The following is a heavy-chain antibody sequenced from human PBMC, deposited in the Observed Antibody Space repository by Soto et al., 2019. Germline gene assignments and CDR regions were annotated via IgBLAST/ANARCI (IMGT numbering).Heavy chain of an antibody. CDR2: ISSYGADT. V-gene: IGHV3-64D*06. CDR1: GFAFNSYA. CDR3: VKEGYMRSDWYGQFDY. Sequence: VGSLRLSCSASGFAFNSYAMHWVRQAPGKGLEFVSAISSYGADTYYAGSVKGRFAISRDNSKNTLYLQMSSLRAEDTALYYCVKEGYMRSDWYGQFDYWGQGALVTVSS. J-gene: IGHJ4*02. D-gene: IGHD6-19*01.